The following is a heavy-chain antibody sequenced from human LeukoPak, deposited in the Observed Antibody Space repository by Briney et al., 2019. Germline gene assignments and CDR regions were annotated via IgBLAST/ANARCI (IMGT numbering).Heavy chain of an antibody. CDR1: GGTFSSYA. V-gene: IGHV1-69*17. CDR3: ASYPRVFTIFGVVTDQNWFDP. CDR2: IIPIFGIA. Sequence: GSSVKVSCKASGGTFSSYAISWVRQAPGQGLEWMGGIIPIFGIANYAQKFQGRVTITADKSTSTAYMELSSLRSEDTAVYYCASYPRVFTIFGVVTDQNWFDPWGQGTLVTVSS. J-gene: IGHJ5*02. D-gene: IGHD3-3*01.